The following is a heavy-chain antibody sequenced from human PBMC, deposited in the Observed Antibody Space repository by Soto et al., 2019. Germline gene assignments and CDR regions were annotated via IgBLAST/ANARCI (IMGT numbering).Heavy chain of an antibody. V-gene: IGHV3-23*01. CDR1: GFTFSSYA. D-gene: IGHD2-21*02. Sequence: GESLKISCAASGFTFSSYAMSWVRQAPGKGLEWVSAISGSGGSTYYADSVKGRFTISRDNSKNTLYLQMNSLRAEDTAVYYCAKVNCGGDCYVALKYYFDYWGQGTLVTVSS. J-gene: IGHJ4*02. CDR2: ISGSGGST. CDR3: AKVNCGGDCYVALKYYFDY.